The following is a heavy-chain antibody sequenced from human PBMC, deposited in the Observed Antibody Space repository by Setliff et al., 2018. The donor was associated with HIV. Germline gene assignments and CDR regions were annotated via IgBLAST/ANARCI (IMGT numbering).Heavy chain of an antibody. Sequence: ASVKVSCKASGGTFSNYAIIWVRQAPGQGLEWMGGIIPIFGTVNYAQKFQGRVTITADESTSTAYMDLSSLRSEDTAVYYCARDSIAVAGTGKNAFDIWGPGTMVTVSS. D-gene: IGHD6-19*01. CDR2: IIPIFGTV. J-gene: IGHJ3*02. CDR3: ARDSIAVAGTGKNAFDI. CDR1: GGTFSNYA. V-gene: IGHV1-69*13.